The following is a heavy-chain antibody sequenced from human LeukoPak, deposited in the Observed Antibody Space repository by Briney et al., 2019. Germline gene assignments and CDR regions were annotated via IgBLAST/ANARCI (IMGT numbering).Heavy chain of an antibody. J-gene: IGHJ4*02. V-gene: IGHV3-48*01. CDR3: ARGAYLDY. CDR2: LPTSGSAV. D-gene: IGHD3-16*01. CDR1: GFTFSVFS. Sequence: PGGSLRLSCAASGFTFSVFSMNWVRQAPGKGLEWVAYLPTSGSAVYYADPVKGRFTISRDNARNSLFLQMHSLRAEDTAVYYCARGAYLDYWGQGTLVTVSS.